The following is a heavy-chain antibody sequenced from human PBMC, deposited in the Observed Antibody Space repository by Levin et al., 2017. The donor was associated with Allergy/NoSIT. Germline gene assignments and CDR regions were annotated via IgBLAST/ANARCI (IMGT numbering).Heavy chain of an antibody. V-gene: IGHV4-39*01. CDR1: GGSISSSSYY. D-gene: IGHD3-3*02. CDR2: IYYSGST. J-gene: IGHJ5*02. CDR3: AGGERFWSGYYTDWFDP. Sequence: SETLSLTCTVSGGSISSSSYYWGWIRQPPGKGLEWIGSIYYSGSTYYNPSLKSRVTISVDTSKNQFSLKLSSVTAADTAVYYCAGGERFWSGYYTDWFDPWGQGTLVTVSS.